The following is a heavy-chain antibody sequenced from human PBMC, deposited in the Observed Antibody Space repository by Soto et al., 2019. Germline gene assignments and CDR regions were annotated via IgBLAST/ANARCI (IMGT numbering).Heavy chain of an antibody. D-gene: IGHD3-22*01. J-gene: IGHJ4*02. Sequence: VASVEVSCKASGYTFTNNGISWVRQAPGQGPEWMGWISPHNGNTNYAQSFQGRVTMTTDTSTSTAYMELRSLRYDDTAVYYCGRERYESSGPPVYWGQGTLVTVSS. CDR1: GYTFTNNG. CDR2: ISPHNGNT. CDR3: GRERYESSGPPVY. V-gene: IGHV1-18*04.